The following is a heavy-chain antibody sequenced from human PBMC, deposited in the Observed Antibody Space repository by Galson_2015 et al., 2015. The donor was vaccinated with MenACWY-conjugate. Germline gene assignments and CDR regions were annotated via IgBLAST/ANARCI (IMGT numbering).Heavy chain of an antibody. J-gene: IGHJ5*02. D-gene: IGHD4-11*01. CDR3: ARNDNYFDP. V-gene: IGHV5-51*01. CDR1: GYSFSTHW. Sequence: SGAEVKKPGESLKISCKGSGYSFSTHWLAWVRQMPGKGLEWMGIIFPGDSDTRYSPSFQGQVTISADKSISTAYLQWSSPKASDTAIYYCARNDNYFDPWGQGTLVTVSS. CDR2: IFPGDSDT.